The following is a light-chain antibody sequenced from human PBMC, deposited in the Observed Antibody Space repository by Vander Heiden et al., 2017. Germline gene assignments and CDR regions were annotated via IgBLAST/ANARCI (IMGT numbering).Light chain of an antibody. CDR2: EVS. CDR1: QTLVYSNGKTY. CDR3: MQGTHWPFT. Sequence: VVMPQSPLSLPVTLGQPASICCRSSQTLVYSNGKTYLSWFQQRPGQSPRRLIYEVSNRDSGVPDRFGGSGSGTDFTLKISRVEAEDVGVFYCMQGTHWPFTFGQGTKLEIK. J-gene: IGKJ2*01. V-gene: IGKV2-30*01.